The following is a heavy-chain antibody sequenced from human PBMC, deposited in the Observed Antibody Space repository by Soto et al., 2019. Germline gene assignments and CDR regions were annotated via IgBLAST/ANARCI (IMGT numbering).Heavy chain of an antibody. CDR1: GGSISSGGYS. CDR2: IYHSGST. D-gene: IGHD4-17*01. CDR3: ARGSTVTTDY. Sequence: PSETLSLTCAVSGGSISSGGYSWSWIRQPPGKGLEWIGYIYHSGSTYYNPSLKSRVTISVDRSKNQFSLKLSSVTAADTAVYYCARGSTVTTDYWGQGTLVTVSS. J-gene: IGHJ4*02. V-gene: IGHV4-30-2*01.